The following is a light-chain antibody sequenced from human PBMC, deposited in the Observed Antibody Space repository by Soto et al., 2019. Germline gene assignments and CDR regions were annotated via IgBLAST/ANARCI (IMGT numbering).Light chain of an antibody. CDR2: CAS. V-gene: IGKV4-1*01. J-gene: IGKJ2*01. CDR3: QQYYITPPYT. Sequence: DIVMTQSPDSLDVSLGERATINCKSSQSVLYSSNNKNYLAWYQQKPGQPPKLLIYCASTRESGVPDRFSGSGSGTDFTLTISSLQAEDVAVYSCQQYYITPPYTFGQGTKLEIK. CDR1: QSVLYSSNNKNY.